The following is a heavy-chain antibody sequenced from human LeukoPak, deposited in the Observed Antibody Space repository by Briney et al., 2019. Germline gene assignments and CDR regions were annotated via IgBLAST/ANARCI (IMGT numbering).Heavy chain of an antibody. Sequence: PGGSLRLSCAASGFTFSSYSMNWVRQAPGKGLEWVSSISSSSSYIYYADSVKGRFTISRDNAKNSLYLQMNSLRAEDTAVYYCAREIQLWAPGFDYWGQGTLVTVSS. CDR1: GFTFSSYS. J-gene: IGHJ4*02. CDR2: ISSSSSYI. D-gene: IGHD5-18*01. CDR3: AREIQLWAPGFDY. V-gene: IGHV3-21*01.